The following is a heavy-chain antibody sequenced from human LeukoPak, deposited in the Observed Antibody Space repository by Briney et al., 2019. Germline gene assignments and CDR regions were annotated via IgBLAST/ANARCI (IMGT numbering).Heavy chain of an antibody. V-gene: IGHV5-10-1*01. CDR2: IDPSDSYT. Sequence: GESLKISCKGSGYSFTTYWITWVRQMPGKGLEWMGRIDPSDSYTNYSPSFQGHFTISADKSNSTAYLQWSSLKAPDTAMYYCTRQGSGWPLDFWGQGTLVTVSS. CDR1: GYSFTTYW. J-gene: IGHJ4*02. CDR3: TRQGSGWPLDF. D-gene: IGHD6-19*01.